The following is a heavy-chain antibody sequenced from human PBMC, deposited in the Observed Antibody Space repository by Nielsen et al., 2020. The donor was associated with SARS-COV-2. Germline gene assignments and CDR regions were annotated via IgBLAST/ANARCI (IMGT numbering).Heavy chain of an antibody. D-gene: IGHD3-3*01. CDR3: ARVSFGVVIIFRSSWFDP. Sequence: GESLKISCAASGFTFSSYWMSWVRQAPGKGLEWVANIKQDGSEKYYVDSVKGRFTISGDNAKNSLYLQMNSLRAEDTAVYYCARVSFGVVIIFRSSWFDPWGQGTLVTVSS. J-gene: IGHJ5*02. CDR1: GFTFSSYW. V-gene: IGHV3-7*01. CDR2: IKQDGSEK.